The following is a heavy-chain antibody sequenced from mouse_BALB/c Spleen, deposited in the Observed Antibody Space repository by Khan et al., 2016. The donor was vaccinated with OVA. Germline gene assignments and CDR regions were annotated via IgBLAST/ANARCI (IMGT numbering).Heavy chain of an antibody. J-gene: IGHJ4*01. CDR2: IWSDGST. Sequence: QVQLKQSGPGLVAPSQSLSITCTISGFSLTNYGVHWIRQPPGKGLEWLVVIWSDGSTTYNSALKSRLTISNDNSKSQVFLQMNSLQTDDTAIYFCARQPYYHYNIMDYWGQGTSDTVSS. CDR3: ARQPYYHYNIMDY. V-gene: IGHV2-6-1*01. CDR1: GFSLTNYG. D-gene: IGHD2-10*01.